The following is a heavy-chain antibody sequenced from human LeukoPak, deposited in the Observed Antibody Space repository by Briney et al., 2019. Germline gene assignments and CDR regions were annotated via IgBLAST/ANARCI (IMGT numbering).Heavy chain of an antibody. D-gene: IGHD6-19*01. CDR3: ARDRTPYSSGWYGDWWFDP. CDR2: ISSSSSYI. J-gene: IGHJ5*02. Sequence: GGPLRLSCAASGFTFSSYSMNWVRQAPGKGLEWVSSISSSSSYIYYADSVKGRFTISRDNAKNSLYLQMNSLRAEDTAVYYCARDRTPYSSGWYGDWWFDPWGQGTLVTVSS. CDR1: GFTFSSYS. V-gene: IGHV3-21*01.